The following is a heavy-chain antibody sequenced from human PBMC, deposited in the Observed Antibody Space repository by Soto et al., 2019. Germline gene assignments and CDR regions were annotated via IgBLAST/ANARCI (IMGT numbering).Heavy chain of an antibody. CDR1: GWSLWLL. Sequence: LTCAVYGWSLWLLLGLEWIGEINHSGSTNYNPSLKSRVTISVDTSKNHFSLKLTSVTAADTAVYYCARAGFDPWGQGTLVTVYS. V-gene: IGHV4-34*01. CDR3: ARAGFDP. J-gene: IGHJ5*02. CDR2: INHSGST.